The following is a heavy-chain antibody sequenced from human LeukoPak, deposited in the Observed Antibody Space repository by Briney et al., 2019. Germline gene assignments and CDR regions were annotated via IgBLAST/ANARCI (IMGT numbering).Heavy chain of an antibody. Sequence: PGGSLRLSCAASGFTFSSYDMNWVRQAPGKGLEWVSYISTDGSTMYYADSVKGRFTISRDNARNSLYLQMSSLRAEDTAVYYCARGPPLFDPWGQGTLVTVSS. CDR2: ISTDGSTM. CDR1: GFTFSSYD. J-gene: IGHJ5*02. V-gene: IGHV3-48*01. CDR3: ARGPPLFDP.